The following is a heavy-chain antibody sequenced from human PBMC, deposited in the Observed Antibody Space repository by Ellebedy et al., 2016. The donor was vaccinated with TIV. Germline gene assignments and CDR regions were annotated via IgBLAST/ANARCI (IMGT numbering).Heavy chain of an antibody. Sequence: GESLKISXSASGFTFSSHAMSWVRQAPGKGLEWVSGITGSGDRIHYADSVKGRFTISRDNSKNTLYAQMNNLRAEDTAVYYCAKGDGRGSFSELHYWGQGTLVTVSS. J-gene: IGHJ4*02. D-gene: IGHD3-10*02. CDR2: ITGSGDRI. V-gene: IGHV3-23*01. CDR3: AKGDGRGSFSELHY. CDR1: GFTFSSHA.